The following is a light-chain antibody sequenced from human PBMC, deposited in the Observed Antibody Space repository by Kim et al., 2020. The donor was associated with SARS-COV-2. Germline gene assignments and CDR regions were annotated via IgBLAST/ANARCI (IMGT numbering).Light chain of an antibody. Sequence: SSELTHDPAASVALGQTVRITCQGDSLRSYYASWYQQKPGQAPVLVIYGKNNRPSGIPDRFSGSSSGNTASLTITGAQAEDEADYYCNSRDSSGNHPFGTGTKVTVL. CDR3: NSRDSSGNHP. CDR1: SLRSYY. CDR2: GKN. J-gene: IGLJ1*01. V-gene: IGLV3-19*01.